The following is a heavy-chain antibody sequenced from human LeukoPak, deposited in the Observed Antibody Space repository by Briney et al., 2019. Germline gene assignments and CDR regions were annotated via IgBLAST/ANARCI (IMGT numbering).Heavy chain of an antibody. Sequence: GASVKVSCKASGYIFSIYAIIWVRQAPGQGLELMGWINTNTGNPTYAQGFTGRFVFSLDTSVSTAYLQISSLKAEDTAVYYCARDYTVALGTTTYFQHWGQGTLVTVSS. D-gene: IGHD1-7*01. CDR2: INTNTGNP. CDR3: ARDYTVALGTTTYFQH. J-gene: IGHJ1*01. CDR1: GYIFSIYA. V-gene: IGHV7-4-1*02.